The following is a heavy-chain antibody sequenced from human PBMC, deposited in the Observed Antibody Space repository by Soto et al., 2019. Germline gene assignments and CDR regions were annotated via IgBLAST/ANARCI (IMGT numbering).Heavy chain of an antibody. V-gene: IGHV1-18*01. D-gene: IGHD5-18*01. CDR2: IGGYKGNT. CDR3: APHTLDTGMPSGY. CDR1: GYTFTNYG. Sequence: QVQLVQSGAEVREPGASVKVSCKASGYTFTNYGVSWGRQAPGQGLEWMGWIGGYKGNTNYAQKLQGRVTLTTDTSKSTAYMELRSLRSDDTAVYYCAPHTLDTGMPSGYWGQGTLVTVSS. J-gene: IGHJ4*02.